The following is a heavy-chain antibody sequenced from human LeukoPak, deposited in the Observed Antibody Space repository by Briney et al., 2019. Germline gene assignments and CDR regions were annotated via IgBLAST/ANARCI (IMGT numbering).Heavy chain of an antibody. CDR3: ARATPLIFFDY. J-gene: IGHJ4*02. V-gene: IGHV4-59*01. CDR1: GGSISSYY. D-gene: IGHD2-8*01. Sequence: SETLSLTCTVSGGSISSYYWSWIRQPPGKGLEWIGYIYYSGSTNYNPSLKSRVTISVDTSKNQFSPKLSSVTAADTAVYYCARATPLIFFDYWGQGTLVTVSS. CDR2: IYYSGST.